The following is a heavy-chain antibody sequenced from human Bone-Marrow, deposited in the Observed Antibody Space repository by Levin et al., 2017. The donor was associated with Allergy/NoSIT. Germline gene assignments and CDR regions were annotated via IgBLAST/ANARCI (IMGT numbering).Heavy chain of an antibody. J-gene: IGHJ4*02. Sequence: SETLSLTCTVSGGSIINYYWTWIRQPPGKGLEWIGYIKYTGTTNYNPSLNGRVTISVDKSKNQISLKLISVSAADTAVYYCARLPDISGWPFDSWGQGILVSVSS. CDR2: IKYTGTT. CDR1: GGSIINYY. CDR3: ARLPDISGWPFDS. V-gene: IGHV4-59*01. D-gene: IGHD6-19*01.